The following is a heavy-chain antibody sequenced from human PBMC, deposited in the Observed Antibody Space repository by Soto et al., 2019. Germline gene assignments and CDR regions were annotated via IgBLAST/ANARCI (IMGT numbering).Heavy chain of an antibody. V-gene: IGHV3-23*01. CDR3: AKGPWIQLWLRVVRYFDY. CDR1: GFTFSSYA. D-gene: IGHD5-18*01. Sequence: GGSLRLSCAASGFTFSSYAMSWVRQAPGKGLEWVSAISGSGGSTYYADSVKGRFTISRDNSKNTLYLQMNSLRAEDTAVYYCAKGPWIQLWLRVVRYFDYWGQGTLVTVSA. J-gene: IGHJ4*02. CDR2: ISGSGGST.